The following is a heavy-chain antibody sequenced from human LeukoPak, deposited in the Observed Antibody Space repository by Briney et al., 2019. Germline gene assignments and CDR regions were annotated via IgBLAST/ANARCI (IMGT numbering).Heavy chain of an antibody. D-gene: IGHD6-19*01. Sequence: GASVKVSCKASGYTFTSYAMHWVRQAPGQRLEWVGWINAGNGNTKYSQKFQGRVTITRDTSASTAYMELSSLRSEDTAVYYCARGVSSGWYIDYWGQGTLVTVSS. V-gene: IGHV1-3*01. CDR2: INAGNGNT. J-gene: IGHJ4*02. CDR1: GYTFTSYA. CDR3: ARGVSSGWYIDY.